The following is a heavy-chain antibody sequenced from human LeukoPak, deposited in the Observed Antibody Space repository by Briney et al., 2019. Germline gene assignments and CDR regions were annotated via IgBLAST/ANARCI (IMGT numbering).Heavy chain of an antibody. V-gene: IGHV3-21*01. Sequence: PGGSLRLSCAASGFTFSSYTMNWVRQAPGMGLEWVSSISDSSYYIYYADSVRGRFTVSRDNAKNSLYLQMNGLRAEATAEYYCARRKDVVVVPGTMGYYLDVWGKGTTVTVSS. D-gene: IGHD2-2*01. CDR1: GFTFSSYT. J-gene: IGHJ6*03. CDR3: ARRKDVVVVPGTMGYYLDV. CDR2: ISDSSYYI.